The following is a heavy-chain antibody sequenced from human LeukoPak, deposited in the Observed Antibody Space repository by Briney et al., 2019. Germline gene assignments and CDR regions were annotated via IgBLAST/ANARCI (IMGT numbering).Heavy chain of an antibody. CDR1: GFTFSNYS. D-gene: IGHD2-21*01. Sequence: GGSLRLSCAGSGFTFSNYSMNWVRQAPGKGLEWVSSISSSSSYVYYADSVKGRFTVSRDNAKNSLYLQMNSLRVEDTAVFYCASSDWAKDTFDYWGQGTLVTVSS. J-gene: IGHJ4*02. CDR2: ISSSSSYV. CDR3: ASSDWAKDTFDY. V-gene: IGHV3-21*01.